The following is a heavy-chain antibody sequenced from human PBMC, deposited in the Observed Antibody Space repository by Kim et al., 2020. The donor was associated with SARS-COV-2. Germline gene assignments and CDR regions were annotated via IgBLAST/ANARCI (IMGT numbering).Heavy chain of an antibody. D-gene: IGHD2-15*01. J-gene: IGHJ6*02. Sequence: GGSLRLSCAASGFTFSMYWIHWVRQAPGKGLVWVSRINRDGSSTTYADSVKGRFTISRDNAKNTLYLQMNSLRDEDTGVYYCARAADCGGGSCYSYHYYGMDVWGQGAAVTVSS. CDR2: INRDGSST. CDR3: ARAADCGGGSCYSYHYYGMDV. CDR1: GFTFSMYW. V-gene: IGHV3-74*01.